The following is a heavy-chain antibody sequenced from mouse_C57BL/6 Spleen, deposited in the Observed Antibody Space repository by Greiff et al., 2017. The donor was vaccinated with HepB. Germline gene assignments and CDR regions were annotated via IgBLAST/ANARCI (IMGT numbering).Heavy chain of an antibody. J-gene: IGHJ3*01. CDR1: GYTFTSYT. Sequence: VMLVESGAELARPGASVKMSCKASGYTFTSYTMHWVKQRPGQGLEWIGYINPSSGYTKYNQKFKDKATLTADKSSSTAYMQLSSLTSEDSAVYYCARGGIYYYGSTFAYWGQGTLVTVSA. V-gene: IGHV1-4*01. D-gene: IGHD1-1*01. CDR3: ARGGIYYYGSTFAY. CDR2: INPSSGYT.